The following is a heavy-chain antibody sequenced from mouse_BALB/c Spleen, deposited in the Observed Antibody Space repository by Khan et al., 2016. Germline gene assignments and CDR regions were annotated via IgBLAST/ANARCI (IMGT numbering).Heavy chain of an antibody. V-gene: IGHV3-6*02. Sequence: EVQLQESGPGLVKPSQSLSLTCSVTGYSITSGYYWNWIRQFPGNKLEWMGYISYDGSNNYNPSLKNRISITRDTSKNQFFLKLNSVTTENTATYYCAREEDYAMDYWGQGTSVTVSS. CDR1: GYSITSGYY. CDR2: ISYDGSN. J-gene: IGHJ4*01. CDR3: AREEDYAMDY.